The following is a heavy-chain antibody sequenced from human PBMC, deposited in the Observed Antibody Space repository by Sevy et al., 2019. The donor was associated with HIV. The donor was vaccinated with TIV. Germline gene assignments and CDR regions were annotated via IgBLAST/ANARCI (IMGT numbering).Heavy chain of an antibody. Sequence: ASVKVSCKASGGTFSSYAISWVRQAPGQGLEWMGGIITIFGTANYAQKFQGRVTITADESTSTAYMELSSLRSEDTAVYYCARDIAARPGMDVWGQGTTVTVSS. D-gene: IGHD6-6*01. CDR1: GGTFSSYA. CDR3: ARDIAARPGMDV. J-gene: IGHJ6*02. V-gene: IGHV1-69*13. CDR2: IITIFGTA.